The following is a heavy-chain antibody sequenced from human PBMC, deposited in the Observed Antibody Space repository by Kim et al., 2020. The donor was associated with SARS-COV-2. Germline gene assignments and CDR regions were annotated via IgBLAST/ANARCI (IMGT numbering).Heavy chain of an antibody. J-gene: IGHJ4*02. Sequence: YNPSLKGRVTVSVDTSKNQFSLRLRSVTAADTAVYYCARVGLYSGSYYFDFWGQGTLVTVSS. D-gene: IGHD1-26*01. V-gene: IGHV4-59*01. CDR3: ARVGLYSGSYYFDF.